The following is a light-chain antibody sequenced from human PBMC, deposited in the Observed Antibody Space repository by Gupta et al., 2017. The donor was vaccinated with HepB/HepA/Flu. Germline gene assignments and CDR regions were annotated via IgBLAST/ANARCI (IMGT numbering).Light chain of an antibody. CDR1: SSDVGGQNL. J-gene: IGLJ1*01. CDR2: TVS. CDR3: FSYVGSHNWV. V-gene: IGLV2-8*01. Sequence: QSALTQPPSASGSPGQSVTISCTGTSSDVGGQNLVSWFQQHPGKAPKLIIYTVSKRPSGVPDRFSGSKSGNTASLTVSGLQAEDEADYYCFSYVGSHNWVFGTGIKLTVL.